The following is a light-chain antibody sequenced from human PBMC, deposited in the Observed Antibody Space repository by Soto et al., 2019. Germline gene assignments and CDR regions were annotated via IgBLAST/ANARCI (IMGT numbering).Light chain of an antibody. CDR3: NSYSSPIALV. CDR2: EVT. J-gene: IGLJ2*01. CDR1: NSDIGSYNY. V-gene: IGLV2-14*01. Sequence: QSALTQPASVSGSPGQSITISCTGTNSDIGSYNYVSWYQQHPGKAPKLLLYEVTNRASGTSNRFSGSKSGNTASLTISGLQAEDEADYYCNSYSSPIALVFGGGTKLTVL.